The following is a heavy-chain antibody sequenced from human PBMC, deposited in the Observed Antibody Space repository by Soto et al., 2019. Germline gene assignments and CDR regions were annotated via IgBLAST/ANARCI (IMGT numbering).Heavy chain of an antibody. Sequence: SVKVSCKASGCTFSSYAISWVRQAPGQGLEWMGGIIPIFGTANYAQKFQGRVTITADESTSTAYMELSSLRSEDTAVYYCASFTMVRGVMPAYGMDVWGQGTRVTVSS. CDR3: ASFTMVRGVMPAYGMDV. CDR1: GCTFSSYA. V-gene: IGHV1-69*13. D-gene: IGHD3-10*01. CDR2: IIPIFGTA. J-gene: IGHJ6*02.